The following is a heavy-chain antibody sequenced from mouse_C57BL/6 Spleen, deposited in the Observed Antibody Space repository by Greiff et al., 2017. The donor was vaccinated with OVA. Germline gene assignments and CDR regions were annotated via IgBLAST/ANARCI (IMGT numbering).Heavy chain of an antibody. CDR2: INPNNGGT. CDR3: ARGGSLLRSDY. Sequence: EVQLQQSGPELVKPGASVKISCKASGYTFTDYYMNWVKQSHGKSLEWIGDINPNNGGTSYNQKFKGKATLTVDKSSSTAYMELRSLTSEDSAVYYCARGGSLLRSDYWGQGTTLTVSS. J-gene: IGHJ2*01. V-gene: IGHV1-26*01. CDR1: GYTFTDYY. D-gene: IGHD1-1*01.